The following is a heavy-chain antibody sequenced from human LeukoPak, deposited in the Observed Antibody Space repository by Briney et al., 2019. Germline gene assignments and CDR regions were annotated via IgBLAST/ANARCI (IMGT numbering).Heavy chain of an antibody. CDR2: ISSSGSTI. CDR1: GFIFSDYY. Sequence: GRSLRLSCAASGFIFSDYYMSWIRQAPGKGLEWVSYISSSGSTIYYADSVKGRFTISRDNAKDSLYLQMNSLRAEDTAVYYCARDPGSGYEEHFDYWGQGTLVTVSS. V-gene: IGHV3-11*01. CDR3: ARDPGSGYEEHFDY. D-gene: IGHD5-12*01. J-gene: IGHJ4*02.